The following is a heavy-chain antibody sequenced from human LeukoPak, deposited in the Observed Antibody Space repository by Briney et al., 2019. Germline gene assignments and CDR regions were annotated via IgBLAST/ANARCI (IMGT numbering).Heavy chain of an antibody. CDR1: GFIFSSYA. D-gene: IGHD6-13*01. CDR3: ATRGAYSSSWSLHY. CDR2: ISGSGGGT. V-gene: IGHV3-23*01. J-gene: IGHJ4*02. Sequence: GGSLRLSCAASGFIFSSYAMSWVCQAPGKGLAWVSAISGSGGGTYYADSVKGRFTISRDNSKNTLYLQMNSLRAEDTAVYYCATRGAYSSSWSLHYWGQGTLVTVSS.